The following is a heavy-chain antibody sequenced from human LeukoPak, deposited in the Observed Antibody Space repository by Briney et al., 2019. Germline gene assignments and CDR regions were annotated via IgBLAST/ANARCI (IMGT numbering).Heavy chain of an antibody. D-gene: IGHD3-10*01. J-gene: IGHJ4*02. Sequence: GASVKVSCKASGYTFTGYYMHWVRQAPGQGLEWMGWINPNSGGTNYAQKFQGRVTMTRDTSISTAYMELSRLRSDDTAVYYCARDAFRARGVITGGVLYWGQGTLVTVSS. CDR2: INPNSGGT. CDR3: ARDAFRARGVITGGVLY. CDR1: GYTFTGYY. V-gene: IGHV1-2*02.